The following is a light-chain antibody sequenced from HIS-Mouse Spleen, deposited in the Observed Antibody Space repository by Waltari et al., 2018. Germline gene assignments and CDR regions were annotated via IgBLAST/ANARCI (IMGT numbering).Light chain of an antibody. CDR3: QAWDSSTAV. CDR2: QDS. CDR1: KLGYNY. Sequence: SYELTQPPSVSVSPGQTASITCSGDKLGYNYACWYQQKPGQSPVLVIYQDSKRPSGLPERFSGSNSGNTATLTISGTQAMDEADYYCQAWDSSTAVFGGGTKLTVL. V-gene: IGLV3-1*01. J-gene: IGLJ2*01.